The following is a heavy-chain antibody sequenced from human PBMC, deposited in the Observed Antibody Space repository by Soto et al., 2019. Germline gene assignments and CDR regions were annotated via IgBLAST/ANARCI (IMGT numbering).Heavy chain of an antibody. V-gene: IGHV1-2*02. CDR3: ARDRGSGWYLTYYYYGMDV. CDR1: GYTFTCYY. CDR2: INPNSGGT. J-gene: IGHJ6*02. Sequence: GXSVKVSCKASGYTFTCYYMHWVRQAPGQGLEWMGWINPNSGGTNYAQKFQGRVTMTRDTSISTAYMELSRLRSDDAAVYYCARDRGSGWYLTYYYYGMDVWGQGTTVTVS. D-gene: IGHD6-19*01.